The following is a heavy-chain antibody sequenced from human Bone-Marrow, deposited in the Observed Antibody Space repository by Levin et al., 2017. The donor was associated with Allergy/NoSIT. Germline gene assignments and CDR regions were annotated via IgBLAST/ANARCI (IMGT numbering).Heavy chain of an antibody. CDR2: IRSKASNYAT. CDR1: GFTFSGSA. J-gene: IGHJ3*02. D-gene: IGHD6-13*01. V-gene: IGHV3-73*01. Sequence: GESLKISCAVSGFTFSGSAIHWVRQASGKGLEWIGQIRSKASNYATTYAASLKGRSTISRDESDNTVYLQMNSLKTEDTAVYYCTRLRGAADSGEPFDIWGQGTMVTVSS. CDR3: TRLRGAADSGEPFDI.